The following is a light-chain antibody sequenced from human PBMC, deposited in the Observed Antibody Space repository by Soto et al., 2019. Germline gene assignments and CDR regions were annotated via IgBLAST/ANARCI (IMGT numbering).Light chain of an antibody. V-gene: IGKV1D-16*01. J-gene: IGKJ5*01. Sequence: LAPSALSSLVGDRVTITSRASQGISSWLGWYQQKPGTAPKLMIYAASSLQSGLPSRFSGSGSGKDFTLTIFSLQPEDFATYCCQQHNSYPITFGEG. CDR1: QGISSW. CDR3: QQHNSYPIT. CDR2: AAS.